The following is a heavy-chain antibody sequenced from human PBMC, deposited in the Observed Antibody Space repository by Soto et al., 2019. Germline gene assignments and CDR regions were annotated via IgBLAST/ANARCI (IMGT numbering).Heavy chain of an antibody. J-gene: IGHJ5*02. Sequence: SETLSLTCAVYGGSFSGYYWSWVRQPPGKGLEWIGEINHSGSTNYNPSLKSRVTISVDTSKNQFSLKLSSVTAADTAVYYCARGSTVTTSSLWFDPWGQGTLVTVSS. V-gene: IGHV4-34*01. CDR2: INHSGST. CDR1: GGSFSGYY. D-gene: IGHD4-17*01. CDR3: ARGSTVTTSSLWFDP.